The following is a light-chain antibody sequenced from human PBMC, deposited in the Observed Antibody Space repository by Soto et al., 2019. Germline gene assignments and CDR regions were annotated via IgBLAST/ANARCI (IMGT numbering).Light chain of an antibody. CDR2: GES. CDR3: QQSYSSPQLT. Sequence: DIQMTQSPSSLSASVGDRVTITCRASQSISTFLNWYQQNPGKAPESLIQGESNLQNGVPSRFSGSGSGTDFTLTIGSLQPEDFATYYCQQSYSSPQLTFGGGTKVDI. V-gene: IGKV1-39*01. J-gene: IGKJ4*01. CDR1: QSISTF.